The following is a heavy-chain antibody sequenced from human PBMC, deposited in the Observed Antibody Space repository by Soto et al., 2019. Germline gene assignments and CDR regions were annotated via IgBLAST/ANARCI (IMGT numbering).Heavy chain of an antibody. J-gene: IGHJ4*02. V-gene: IGHV4-39*01. CDR1: DDSINSDKYY. D-gene: IGHD3-9*01. CDR3: ARLEGLATISYYFDF. CDR2: IYYRGNA. Sequence: QLQLQESGPGLVKPSETLSLTCSVSDDSINSDKYYWGWIRQPPGKGLEWIGSIYYRGNAYYNPSLQIRVTIPLDKSRSQFSLKLNSVTAADSAVYFCARLEGLATISYYFDFWGPGALVTVSS.